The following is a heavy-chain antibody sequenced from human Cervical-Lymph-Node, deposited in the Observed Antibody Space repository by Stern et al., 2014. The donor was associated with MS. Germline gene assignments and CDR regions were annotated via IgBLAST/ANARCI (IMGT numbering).Heavy chain of an antibody. Sequence: EVQLVESGPEVKRPGESLKISCQASGYTFTSYWIGWVRQMPGKGLEWIAIIFPGGSAIRYSPSFQGQVTISADKSSSTAYLQWNNLKAPDTAIYYCARQRYFDYWGQGTLVTVSS. CDR1: GYTFTSYW. J-gene: IGHJ4*02. CDR2: IFPGGSAI. CDR3: ARQRYFDY. V-gene: IGHV5-51*01.